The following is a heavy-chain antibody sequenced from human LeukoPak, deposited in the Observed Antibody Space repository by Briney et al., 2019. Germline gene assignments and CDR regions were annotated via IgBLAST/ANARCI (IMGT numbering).Heavy chain of an antibody. D-gene: IGHD2-15*01. V-gene: IGHV3-30*18. Sequence: TGGSLRLSCAASGFSFNNYGMHWVRQAPGRGLEWVAMIPYDGSSERYADFVKGRFTISRDNSKNTLYLQMNSLRDEETALYYCAKPRVSIGSHFVYWGQGTLVTVSS. J-gene: IGHJ4*02. CDR1: GFSFNNYG. CDR3: AKPRVSIGSHFVY. CDR2: IPYDGSSE.